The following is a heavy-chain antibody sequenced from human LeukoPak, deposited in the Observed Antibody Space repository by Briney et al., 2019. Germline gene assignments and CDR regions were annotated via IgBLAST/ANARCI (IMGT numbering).Heavy chain of an antibody. V-gene: IGHV4-34*01. CDR3: ARGGRGYYFDY. CDR2: INHSGST. D-gene: IGHD3-22*01. CDR1: GGSFSGYY. J-gene: IGHJ4*02. Sequence: SVTLSLTCAVYGGSFSGYYWSWIRQPPGKGLEWIGEINHSGSTNYNPSLKSRVTISVDTSKNQFSLKLSSVTAADTAVYYCARGGRGYYFDYWGQGTLVTVSS.